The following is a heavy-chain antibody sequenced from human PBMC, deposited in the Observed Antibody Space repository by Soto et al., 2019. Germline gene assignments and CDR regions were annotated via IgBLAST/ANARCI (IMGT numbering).Heavy chain of an antibody. D-gene: IGHD4-17*01. CDR1: GFPFSSYA. CDR2: ISGSGGST. Sequence: EVQLLESGGGLVQPGGSLRLSCAASGFPFSSYAMSWVRQAPGKGLEWVSAISGSGGSTYYPDSVKGRFTISRDNSKNTLYLQMNSLRADDTAVDYCANDPVAVTAYWYFDRWGRGPLVTVSS. J-gene: IGHJ2*01. CDR3: ANDPVAVTAYWYFDR. V-gene: IGHV3-23*01.